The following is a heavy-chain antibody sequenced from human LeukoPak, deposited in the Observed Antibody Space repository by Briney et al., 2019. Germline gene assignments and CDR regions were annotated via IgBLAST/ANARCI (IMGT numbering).Heavy chain of an antibody. CDR2: IYYSGST. CDR3: ARVLAAAGMTDY. J-gene: IGHJ4*02. D-gene: IGHD6-13*01. CDR1: GGSISRGGYY. Sequence: SETLSLTCTVPGGSISRGGYYWSWLRQHPGTDLEWLGYIYYSGSTYYNPSLKSRVTISVDTSQNQFSLKLSSVTAADTAVYYCARVLAAAGMTDYWGQGTLVTVSS. V-gene: IGHV4-31*03.